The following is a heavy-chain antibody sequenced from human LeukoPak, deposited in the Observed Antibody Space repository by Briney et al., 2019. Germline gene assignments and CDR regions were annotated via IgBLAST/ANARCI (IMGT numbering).Heavy chain of an antibody. D-gene: IGHD2-2*02. CDR3: ARDQCSSTSCYTGYAFDI. CDR2: IKQDGSEK. V-gene: IGHV3-7*01. J-gene: IGHJ3*02. CDR1: GFTFSSYW. Sequence: GGSLRLSCAASGFTFSSYWMSWVRQAPGKGLEWVANIKQDGSEKYYVDSVKGRFTISRDNAKNSLYLQMNSLRAEDTAVYYCARDQCSSTSCYTGYAFDIWGQGTMVTVSS.